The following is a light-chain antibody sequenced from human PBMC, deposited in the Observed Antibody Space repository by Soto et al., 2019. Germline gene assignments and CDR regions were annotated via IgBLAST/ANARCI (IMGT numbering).Light chain of an antibody. CDR3: MQALQIPPA. J-gene: IGKJ2*01. V-gene: IGKV2-28*01. Sequence: DIVMTQSPLSLPVTPGEPASISCRSSQTLLHSNGYNYLDWYLQKPGQPPQLLFYLGSSRAAGGPDRVSGSGSGTDFTLKISRVEAEDVGIYYCMQALQIPPAFGQGTKLEI. CDR1: QTLLHSNGYNY. CDR2: LGS.